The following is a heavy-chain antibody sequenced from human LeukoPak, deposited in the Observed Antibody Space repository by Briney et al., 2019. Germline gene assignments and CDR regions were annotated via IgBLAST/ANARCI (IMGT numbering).Heavy chain of an antibody. Sequence: SETLSLTCTVSGYSISSGYYWGWIRQPPGKGLEWIGSIYHSGSTYYNPSLKSRVTISVDTSKNQFSLKLSSVTAADTAVYYCAREWKGYGNWFDPWGQGTLVTVSS. CDR3: AREWKGYGNWFDP. J-gene: IGHJ5*02. CDR2: IYHSGST. D-gene: IGHD1-1*01. CDR1: GYSISSGYY. V-gene: IGHV4-38-2*02.